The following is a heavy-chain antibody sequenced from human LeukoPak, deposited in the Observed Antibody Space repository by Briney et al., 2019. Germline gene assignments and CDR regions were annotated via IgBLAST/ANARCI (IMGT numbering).Heavy chain of an antibody. V-gene: IGHV4-34*01. CDR2: INHSGST. D-gene: IGHD3-22*01. J-gene: IGHJ4*02. CDR3: ARVRWGTMSQN. CDR1: GGSFSGYY. Sequence: SETLSLTCAVYGGSFSGYYWSWIRQPPGKGLEWIGEINHSGSTNYNPSLKSRVTISVDTSKNQFSLKLSSVTAADTAVYYCARVRWGTMSQNWGQGTLVTVSS.